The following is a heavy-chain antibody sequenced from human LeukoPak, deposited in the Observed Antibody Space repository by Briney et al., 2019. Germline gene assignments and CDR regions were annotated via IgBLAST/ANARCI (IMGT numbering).Heavy chain of an antibody. Sequence: PGGSLRLSCAASGFTFSGSAMHWVRQASGKGLEWVGRIRSKANSYATAYAASVKGRFTISRDDSKNTAYLQMNSLKTEDTAVYYCTRHNPGYCSSTSCYLGWGQGTLVTVSS. V-gene: IGHV3-73*01. J-gene: IGHJ4*02. CDR1: GFTFSGSA. CDR2: IRSKANSYAT. CDR3: TRHNPGYCSSTSCYLG. D-gene: IGHD2-2*01.